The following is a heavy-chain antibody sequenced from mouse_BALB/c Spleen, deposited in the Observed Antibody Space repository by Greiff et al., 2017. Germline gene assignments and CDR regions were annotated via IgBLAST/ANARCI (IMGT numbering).Heavy chain of an antibody. CDR3: TGYRYDEFDY. CDR2: IDPETGGT. CDR1: GYTFTDYE. V-gene: IGHV1-15*01. D-gene: IGHD2-14*01. J-gene: IGHJ2*01. Sequence: QVQLKQSGAELVRPGASVTLSCKASGYTFTDYEMHWVKQTPVHGLEWIGAIDPETGGTAYNQKFKGKATLTADKSSSTAYMELRSLTSEDSAVYYCTGYRYDEFDYWGQGTTLTVSS.